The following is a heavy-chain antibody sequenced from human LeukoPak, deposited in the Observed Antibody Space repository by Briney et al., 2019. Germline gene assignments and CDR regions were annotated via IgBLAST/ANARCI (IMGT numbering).Heavy chain of an antibody. D-gene: IGHD2-15*01. CDR2: MNPNSGNT. Sequence: GASVKVSCKASGYTFTSYDINWVRQATGQGLEWMGWMNPNSGNTGYAQKFQGRVTITRNTSISTAYMELSSLRSEDTAVYYCARVPPSRRYCSGGSCYSRWFDPWGQGTLVTVSS. CDR3: ARVPPSRRYCSGGSCYSRWFDP. CDR1: GYTFTSYD. J-gene: IGHJ5*02. V-gene: IGHV1-8*03.